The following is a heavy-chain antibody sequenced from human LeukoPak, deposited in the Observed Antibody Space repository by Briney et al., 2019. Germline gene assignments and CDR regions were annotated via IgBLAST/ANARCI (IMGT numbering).Heavy chain of an antibody. V-gene: IGHV3-30*02. CDR2: IRYDGSNK. Sequence: GGSLRLSCAASGFTFSSYAMSWVRQAPGKGLEWVAFIRYDGSNKYYADSVKGRFTISRDNSKNTLYLQMNSLRAEDTAVYYCARDGVCSSTSCYGLTAYYYYYYMDVWGKGTTVTVSS. CDR1: GFTFSSYA. J-gene: IGHJ6*03. CDR3: ARDGVCSSTSCYGLTAYYYYYYMDV. D-gene: IGHD2-2*01.